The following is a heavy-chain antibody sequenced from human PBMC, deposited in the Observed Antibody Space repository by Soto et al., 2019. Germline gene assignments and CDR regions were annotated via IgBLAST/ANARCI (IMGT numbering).Heavy chain of an antibody. J-gene: IGHJ3*02. CDR2: IRSKANSYAT. CDR1: WFTFIGSA. Sequence: PGGSLRISCAASWFTFIGSAMHCVRQASGKGLEWVGRIRSKANSYATAYAASVKGRFTISRDDSKNTAYLQMNSLKTEDTAVYYCTRPKEVLWFGEPEGPDAFDIWGQGTMVTVSS. CDR3: TRPKEVLWFGEPEGPDAFDI. V-gene: IGHV3-73*01. D-gene: IGHD3-10*01.